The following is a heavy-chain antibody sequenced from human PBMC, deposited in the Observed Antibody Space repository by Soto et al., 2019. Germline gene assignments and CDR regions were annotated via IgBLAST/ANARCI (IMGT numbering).Heavy chain of an antibody. CDR3: AREGDYSTGNWFDP. J-gene: IGHJ5*02. Sequence: PSETLSLTCTFSGGSISSGNYYLSWIRQPPGKGLECIGYIYYTGSTYYNPSLRSRVTILVDTSKNQFSLRLSSVTAADTAVYYCAREGDYSTGNWFDPWGQGTLVTVSS. CDR1: GGSISSGNYY. D-gene: IGHD4-17*01. CDR2: IYYTGST. V-gene: IGHV4-30-4*01.